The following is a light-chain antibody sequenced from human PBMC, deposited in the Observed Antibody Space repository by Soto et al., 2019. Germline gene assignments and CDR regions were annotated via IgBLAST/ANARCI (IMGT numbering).Light chain of an antibody. CDR3: SSYASSTTPYV. J-gene: IGLJ1*01. V-gene: IGLV2-14*02. CDR2: EGS. Sequence: QSVLTQPASVSGSPGQSITISCTGTSSDVGSYNLVSWYQQHPGKAPKLMIYEGSKRPSGVSNCFSGSKSGNTASLTISWLQAEDEADYYCSSYASSTTPYVFGTGTKVTVL. CDR1: SSDVGSYNL.